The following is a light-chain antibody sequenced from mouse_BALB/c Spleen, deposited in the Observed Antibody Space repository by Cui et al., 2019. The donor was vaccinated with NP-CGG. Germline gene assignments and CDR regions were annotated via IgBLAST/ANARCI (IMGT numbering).Light chain of an antibody. Sequence: QAVVTQESALTTSPEETVTLTCRSSTGAVTTSNYANWVQEKPDHLFTGLIGGTNNRAPGVPARFSGSLIGDKAALTITGAQTEDEAIYFCALWYSNHWVFGGGAKLTVL. CDR2: GTN. CDR1: TGAVTTSNY. V-gene: IGLV1*01. J-gene: IGLJ1*01. CDR3: ALWYSNHWV.